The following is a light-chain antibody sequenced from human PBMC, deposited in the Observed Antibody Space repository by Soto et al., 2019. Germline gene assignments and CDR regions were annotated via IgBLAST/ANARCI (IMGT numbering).Light chain of an antibody. CDR2: GAY. J-gene: IGKJ3*01. CDR3: QQYGRSPFT. Sequence: EIVMTQSPGTLSLSPGETATLSCRASQSVSSNYVAWFHQKPGQAPRLLIYGAYSRATGVPDRFSASGSGTDFTLTISRLEPEDCAVYYCQQYGRSPFTFGPGTKVDIK. CDR1: QSVSSNY. V-gene: IGKV3-20*01.